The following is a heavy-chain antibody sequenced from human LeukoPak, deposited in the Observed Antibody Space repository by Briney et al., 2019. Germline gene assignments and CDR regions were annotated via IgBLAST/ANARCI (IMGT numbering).Heavy chain of an antibody. D-gene: IGHD3-22*01. CDR1: GFTFSSYS. J-gene: IGHJ5*02. V-gene: IGHV3-21*01. CDR2: ISSSSSYI. Sequence: GGSLRLSCAASGFTFSSYSMNWVRQAPGKGLEWVSSISSSSSYIYYADSVKGRFTISRDNAKNSLYLQMNSLRAEDTAVYYCARDPGYYDSSGYYPNWFDPWGQGTLVTVSS. CDR3: ARDPGYYDSSGYYPNWFDP.